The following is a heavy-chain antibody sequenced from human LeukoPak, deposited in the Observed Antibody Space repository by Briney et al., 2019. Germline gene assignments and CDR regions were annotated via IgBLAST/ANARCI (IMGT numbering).Heavy chain of an antibody. CDR1: GGSISSYY. CDR3: ASSYYYDSSGAFDI. CDR2: IYYSGST. Sequence: SETLSLTCTVSGGSISSYYWSWIRQPPGKGLEWIGYIYYSGSTYYNPSLKSRVTISVDTSKNQFSLKLSSVTAADTAVYYCASSYYYDSSGAFDIWGQGTMVTVSS. D-gene: IGHD3-22*01. V-gene: IGHV4-59*12. J-gene: IGHJ3*02.